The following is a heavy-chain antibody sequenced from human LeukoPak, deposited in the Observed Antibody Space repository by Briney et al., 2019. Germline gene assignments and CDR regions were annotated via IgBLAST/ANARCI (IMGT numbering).Heavy chain of an antibody. V-gene: IGHV3-48*01. D-gene: IGHD2/OR15-2a*01. J-gene: IGHJ3*02. CDR3: ARSPRQILNAFDI. CDR1: GFTFSSYS. CDR2: ISSSSSTI. Sequence: GGSLRLSCAASGFTFSSYSMNWVRQAPGKGLEWVSYISSSSSTIYYADSVKGRFTISRDNAKNSLYLQMNSLRAEDTAVYYCARSPRQILNAFDIWGQGTMVTVSS.